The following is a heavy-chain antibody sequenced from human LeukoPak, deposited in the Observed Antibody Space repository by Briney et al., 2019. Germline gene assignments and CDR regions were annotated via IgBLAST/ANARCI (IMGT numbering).Heavy chain of an antibody. Sequence: ASVKVSCKASGYTFTGYYMHWVRQAPGQGLEWMGWINPNSGGTNYAQKFQGRVTMTRDTSISTAYMELSRLRSDDTAVYYCATRGYCSSTSCHDYWGQGTLVTVSS. J-gene: IGHJ4*02. CDR2: INPNSGGT. CDR3: ATRGYCSSTSCHDY. D-gene: IGHD2-2*01. V-gene: IGHV1-2*02. CDR1: GYTFTGYY.